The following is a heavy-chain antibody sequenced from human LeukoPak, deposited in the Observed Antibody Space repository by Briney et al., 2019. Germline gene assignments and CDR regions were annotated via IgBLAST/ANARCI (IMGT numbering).Heavy chain of an antibody. D-gene: IGHD2-8*01. CDR3: ARGGVAGGFDL. Sequence: GGSLRLSCATSGFTFSSYWMPWVRHAPGKGLVWVSGINSDGSSTSFADSVKGRFTISRDNAKNTLYLQMNSLRADDTAVYYCARGGVAGGFDLWGQGTMVTISS. V-gene: IGHV3-74*01. CDR1: GFTFSSYW. J-gene: IGHJ3*01. CDR2: INSDGSST.